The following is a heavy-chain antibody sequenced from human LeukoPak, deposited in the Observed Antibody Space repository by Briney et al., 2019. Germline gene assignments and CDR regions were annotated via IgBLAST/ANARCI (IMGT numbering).Heavy chain of an antibody. J-gene: IGHJ6*02. V-gene: IGHV3-33*01. CDR2: IWYDGSNK. D-gene: IGHD3-3*01. CDR1: GFTFSSYG. CDR3: ARTRKDSVYDFWSGNYYGMDV. Sequence: GRSLRLSCAASGFTFSSYGMHWVRQAPGKGLEWVAVIWYDGSNKYYADSVKGRFTISRDNSKNTLYLQMNSLRAEDTAVYYCARTRKDSVYDFWSGNYYGMDVWGQGTTVTVSS.